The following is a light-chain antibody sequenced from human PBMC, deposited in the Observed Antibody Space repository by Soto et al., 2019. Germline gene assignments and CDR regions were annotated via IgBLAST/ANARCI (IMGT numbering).Light chain of an antibody. CDR1: SSNFGRNS. CDR3: ATWDRSLSVGV. Sequence: QSVLTQPPSVSATPGQKVTISCAGSSSNFGRNSVSWYQQLPGTAPKLLVYETNRRPSGIPDRFSGSKSGTSATLGITGLQTGDEADYYCATWDRSLSVGVFGTGTKVTVL. CDR2: ETN. V-gene: IGLV1-51*02. J-gene: IGLJ1*01.